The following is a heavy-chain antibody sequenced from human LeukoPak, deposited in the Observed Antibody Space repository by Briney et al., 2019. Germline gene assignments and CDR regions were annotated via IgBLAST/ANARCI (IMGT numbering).Heavy chain of an antibody. V-gene: IGHV3-15*01. Sequence: GGSLRLSCVTSGITFSHAWLSWVRRAPGRGLGWVGRIRGKANGGAAHYATPVTGRFTMSSEDSKNTRSWQMSSLKIEDRAVYYRLTDLGDDSGSWRQGPLVTVSS. CDR2: IRGKANGGAA. CDR3: LTDLGDDSGS. D-gene: IGHD3-10*01. CDR1: GITFSHAW. J-gene: IGHJ4*02.